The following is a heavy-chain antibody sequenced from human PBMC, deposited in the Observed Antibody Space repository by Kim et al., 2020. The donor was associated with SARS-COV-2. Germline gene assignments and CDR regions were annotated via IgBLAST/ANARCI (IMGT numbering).Heavy chain of an antibody. CDR3: AGGVEMATIPGFFHYYYYGMDV. J-gene: IGHJ6*02. Sequence: GGSLRLSCAASGFTFSSYSMNWVRQAPGKGLEWVSSISSSSSYIYYADSVKGRFTISRDNAKNSLYLQMNSLRAEDTAVYYCAGGVEMATIPGFFHYYYYGMDVWGQGTTVTVSS. V-gene: IGHV3-21*04. CDR1: GFTFSSYS. D-gene: IGHD2-21*01. CDR2: ISSSSSYI.